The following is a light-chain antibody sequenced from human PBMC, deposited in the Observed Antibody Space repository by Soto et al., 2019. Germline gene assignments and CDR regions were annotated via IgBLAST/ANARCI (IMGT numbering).Light chain of an antibody. CDR3: QHYNGYPLT. V-gene: IGKV1-5*03. J-gene: IGKJ4*01. CDR2: KAS. Sequence: DIQMTQSPSTLSASVGDRVTITCRASRSISTWLAWFQQKPGKAPNLLIYKASSLQSGVPSRFSGSGSGTEFTLTISSLQPDDFAPYYFQHYNGYPLTFGGGTRVEIK. CDR1: RSISTW.